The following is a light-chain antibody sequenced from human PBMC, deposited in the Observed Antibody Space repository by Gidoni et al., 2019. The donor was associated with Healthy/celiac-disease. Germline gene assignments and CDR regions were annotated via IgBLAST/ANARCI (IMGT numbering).Light chain of an antibody. CDR1: SSNIGKNA. J-gene: IGLJ2*01. CDR2: YDD. CDR3: AACDDSLNGLV. Sequence: QSLLTQPPSVSEPPRQRVTISCSGSSSNIGKNAVNWYQQLPGTAPKLLIYYDDLLPPGVSDRFSGSKSGTAATRAISGLQSEDEADYYCAACDDSLNGLVFGGGTKLTV. V-gene: IGLV1-36*01.